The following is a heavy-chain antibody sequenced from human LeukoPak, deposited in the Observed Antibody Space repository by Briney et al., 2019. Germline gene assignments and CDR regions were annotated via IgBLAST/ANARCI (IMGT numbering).Heavy chain of an antibody. Sequence: GGSLRLSCAAFGFTFSDYYMSWIRQAPGKGLEWLSYISGSGDSKFYADSVKGRFTISRDNAKNSLYLQINSLRVEDTAIYYCARRAYSDYFFDSWGQGTLVTVSS. V-gene: IGHV3-11*01. CDR1: GFTFSDYY. D-gene: IGHD4-11*01. CDR2: ISGSGDSK. J-gene: IGHJ4*02. CDR3: ARRAYSDYFFDS.